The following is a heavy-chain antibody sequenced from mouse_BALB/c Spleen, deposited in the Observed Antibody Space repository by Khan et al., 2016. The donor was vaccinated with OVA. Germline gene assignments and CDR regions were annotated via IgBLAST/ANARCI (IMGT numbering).Heavy chain of an antibody. V-gene: IGHV1-22*01. CDR1: GYTFTEYT. D-gene: IGHD3-3*01. CDR2: IDPKNGVT. CDR3: ERDAGRY. J-gene: IGHJ4*01. Sequence: VQLQQSGPELVKPGASVKMSCKTSGYTFTEYTLHWVKQSHGKSLEWIGVIDPKNGVTSYNQKLKGKATLTVDRSSSTAYMEFRSLTSEDSAVSYCERDAGRYWGQGTSVTVYS.